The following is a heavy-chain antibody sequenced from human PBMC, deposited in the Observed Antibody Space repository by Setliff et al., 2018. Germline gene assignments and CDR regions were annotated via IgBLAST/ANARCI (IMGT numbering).Heavy chain of an antibody. V-gene: IGHV5-51*01. CDR2: IYPGDSDT. CDR3: ASGGSGWYEREYYFDY. D-gene: IGHD6-19*01. Sequence: GESLKISCKVSGYSFTTYWIGWVRQMSGKGLEWMGIIYPGDSDTRYSPSFQGQVTISADKSISTAYLQWSSLKASDTAMYYCASGGSGWYEREYYFDYWGQGTLVTVSS. CDR1: GYSFTTYW. J-gene: IGHJ4*02.